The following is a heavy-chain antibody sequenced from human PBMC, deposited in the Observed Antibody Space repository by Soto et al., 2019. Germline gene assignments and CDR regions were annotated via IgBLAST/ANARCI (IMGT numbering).Heavy chain of an antibody. CDR1: DGYIRSGGDY. Sequence: SETLSLTRTVADGYIRSGGDYRSRNRQPPGKGLEWIGYIYYSGSTNYNPPLKSRVTISVDTSKNQFSLKLSSVTAADPAVYYCASLEWLLPPGYWGQGTLVTVSS. CDR3: ASLEWLLPPGY. J-gene: IGHJ4*02. V-gene: IGHV4-61*08. CDR2: IYYSGST. D-gene: IGHD3-3*01.